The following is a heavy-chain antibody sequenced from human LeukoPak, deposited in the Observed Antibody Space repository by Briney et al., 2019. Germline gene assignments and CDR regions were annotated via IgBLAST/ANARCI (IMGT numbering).Heavy chain of an antibody. V-gene: IGHV4-34*01. CDR2: INHSGST. CDR1: GRSFNDYY. D-gene: IGHD1-26*01. CDR3: ASTLWRELRAFDI. Sequence: SETLSLTCAVYGRSFNDYYWSWIRQPPGKGLEWIGEINHSGSTNYNPSLKSRVTISIDTSKNQFSLKLSSVTAADTAVYYCASTLWRELRAFDIWGQGTMVTVSS. J-gene: IGHJ3*02.